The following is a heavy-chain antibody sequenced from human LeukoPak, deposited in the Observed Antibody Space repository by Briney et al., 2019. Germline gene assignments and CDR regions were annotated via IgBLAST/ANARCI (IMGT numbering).Heavy chain of an antibody. Sequence: GSLRLSCAASGFTFSNAWMSWVRQPPGKGLEWIGEINHSGSTNYNPSLKSRVTISVDTSKNQFSLKLSSVTAADTAVYYCARLTSSSWYYFDYWGQGTLVTVSS. CDR2: INHSGST. CDR1: GFTFSNAW. CDR3: ARLTSSSWYYFDY. D-gene: IGHD6-13*01. V-gene: IGHV4-34*01. J-gene: IGHJ4*02.